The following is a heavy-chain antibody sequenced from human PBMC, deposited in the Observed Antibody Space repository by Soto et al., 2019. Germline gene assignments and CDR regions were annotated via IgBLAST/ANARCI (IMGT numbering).Heavy chain of an antibody. V-gene: IGHV3-74*01. CDR2: INGDGSST. CDR1: GFAFGNYW. CDR3: ARDQGTGDWFDA. D-gene: IGHD1-1*01. Sequence: VQLVESGGGLVQPGGSLRLSCGASGFAFGNYWMHWVRQAPGKGLVWVSRINGDGSSTDYADSVKGRFTISRDNAKNTLYLQMNSLRAEDTAVYYCARDQGTGDWFDAWGQGTLVTVSS. J-gene: IGHJ5*02.